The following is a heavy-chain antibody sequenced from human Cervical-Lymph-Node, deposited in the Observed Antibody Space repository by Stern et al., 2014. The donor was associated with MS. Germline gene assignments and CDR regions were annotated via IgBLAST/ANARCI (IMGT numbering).Heavy chain of an antibody. CDR1: GGTFISSYA. Sequence: VQLVQSGAEVKKPGASVNISCKASGGTFISSYAITWMRQAPGQGLEWLGRIIPILGLPNSAQKFQGRITITADTSTNTAYMELSSLRSEDTAVYYCASGAVSNRAASTLHNLFDPWGQGTLVTVSS. D-gene: IGHD6-13*01. V-gene: IGHV1-69*09. CDR3: ASGAVSNRAASTLHNLFDP. CDR2: IIPILGLP. J-gene: IGHJ5*02.